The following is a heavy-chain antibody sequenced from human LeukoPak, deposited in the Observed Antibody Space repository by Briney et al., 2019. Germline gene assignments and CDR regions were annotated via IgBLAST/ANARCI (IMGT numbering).Heavy chain of an antibody. CDR3: ARTITGHYPKD. Sequence: GGSLRLSCAASGFTLNSYWMHWVRQAPGKGLVWVARINNDGSSTSYADSVKGRFTISRDNAKKTLYRQMNSLRAEDTAVYYCARTITGHYPKDWGQGTLVTVSS. J-gene: IGHJ4*02. D-gene: IGHD1-20*01. CDR2: INNDGSST. V-gene: IGHV3-74*01. CDR1: GFTLNSYW.